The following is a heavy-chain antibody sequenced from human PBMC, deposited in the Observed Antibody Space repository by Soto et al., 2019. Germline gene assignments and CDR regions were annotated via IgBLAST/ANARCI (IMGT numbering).Heavy chain of an antibody. Sequence: SETLSLTCAVYGGSFSGYYWSWIRQPPGKGLEWIGEINHGGSTNYNPSLKSRVTISVDTSKNQFSLKLSSVTAADTAVYYCARFRGHCSGGSCYSPVGYYYYMDVWGKGTTVTVSS. D-gene: IGHD2-15*01. CDR2: INHGGST. V-gene: IGHV4-34*01. CDR1: GGSFSGYY. J-gene: IGHJ6*03. CDR3: ARFRGHCSGGSCYSPVGYYYYMDV.